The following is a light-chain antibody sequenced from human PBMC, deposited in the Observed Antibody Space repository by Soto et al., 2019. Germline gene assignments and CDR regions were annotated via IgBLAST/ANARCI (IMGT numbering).Light chain of an antibody. CDR2: DVS. CDR1: SSDVGGYNY. V-gene: IGLV2-11*01. CDR3: CSYAGSYTYV. J-gene: IGLJ1*01. Sequence: QSALTQPRPVSGSPGQSVTISCTGTSSDVGGYNYVSWYQQHPGKAPKLMIYDVSKRPSGVPDRFSGSKSGNTASLTISGLQDEDEADYYCCSYAGSYTYVFGIGTKLTVL.